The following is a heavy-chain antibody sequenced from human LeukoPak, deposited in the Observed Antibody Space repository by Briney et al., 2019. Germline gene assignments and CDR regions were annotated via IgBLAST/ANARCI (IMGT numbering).Heavy chain of an antibody. CDR3: ARRRYYDGTGYLD. CDR2: VYYTGKT. D-gene: IGHD3-22*01. Sequence: SETLSLTCTVSGDSIRSSNYYWDWIRQPRGKGLEWVGTVYYTGKTYYSPSLKSRVSIFVAASNSRFSLNLNSVTAADTAVYYCARRRYYDGTGYLDWGQGTLVTVSS. V-gene: IGHV4-39*01. J-gene: IGHJ1*01. CDR1: GDSIRSSNYY.